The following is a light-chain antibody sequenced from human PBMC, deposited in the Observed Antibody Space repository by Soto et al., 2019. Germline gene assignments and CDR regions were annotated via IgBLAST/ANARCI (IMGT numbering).Light chain of an antibody. Sequence: QSALTQPASVSGSPGQSITISCTGTSSDVGSYNFVSWYQRHPGKAPKLMIYEGSKRPSGASNRFSGSKSGNTASLTISGLQAEDEADYYCCSHAGSRTLVFGGGTKHTVL. V-gene: IGLV2-23*01. CDR3: CSHAGSRTLV. CDR1: SSDVGSYNF. CDR2: EGS. J-gene: IGLJ2*01.